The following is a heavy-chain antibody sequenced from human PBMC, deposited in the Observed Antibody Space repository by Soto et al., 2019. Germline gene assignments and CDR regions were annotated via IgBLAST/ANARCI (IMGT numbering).Heavy chain of an antibody. V-gene: IGHV3-73*01. CDR3: FTRMTFTTLFDY. CDR2: IKRKSGAYAT. D-gene: IGHD4-17*01. J-gene: IGHJ4*02. Sequence: XGSLRLSCAASGFIFSDSDIYWVRQASGKGLEWVGRIKRKSGAYATEYGVSVRGRFTVSRDDGKNTAYLQMDSLKTEDTAMYYCFTRMTFTTLFDYSGQGVTLTVTS. CDR1: GFIFSDSD.